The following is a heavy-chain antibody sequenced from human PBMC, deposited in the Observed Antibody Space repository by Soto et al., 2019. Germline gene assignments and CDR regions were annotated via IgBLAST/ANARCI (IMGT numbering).Heavy chain of an antibody. CDR3: ARDLGPYYYDSSGYFIAPSYEAFDI. D-gene: IGHD3-22*01. V-gene: IGHV1-3*01. J-gene: IGHJ3*02. CDR2: INAGNGNT. Sequence: GASVKVSCKASGYTFTSYAMHWVRQAPGQRLEWMGWINAGNGNTKYSQKFQGRVTITRDTSASTAYMELSSLRSEDTAVYYCARDLGPYYYDSSGYFIAPSYEAFDIWGQGTMVTVSS. CDR1: GYTFTSYA.